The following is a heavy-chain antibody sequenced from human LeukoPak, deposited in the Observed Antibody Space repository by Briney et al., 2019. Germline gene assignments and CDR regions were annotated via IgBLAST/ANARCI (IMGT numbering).Heavy chain of an antibody. V-gene: IGHV3-7*03. Sequence: GGPLRPSCEASGFTFRSYWRNWARKPQGKGLEWVASINHNGNVNYYVDSVKGRFTISRDNAKNSLYLQMSNLRAEDTAVYFCARGGGLDVWGQGATVTVSS. CDR3: ARGGGLDV. CDR2: INHNGNVN. D-gene: IGHD3-16*01. J-gene: IGHJ6*02. CDR1: GFTFRSYW.